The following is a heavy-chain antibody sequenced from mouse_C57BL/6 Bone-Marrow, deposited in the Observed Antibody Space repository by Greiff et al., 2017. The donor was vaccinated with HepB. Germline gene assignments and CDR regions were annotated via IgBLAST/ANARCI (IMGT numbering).Heavy chain of an antibody. D-gene: IGHD2-10*02. Sequence: QVQLQQPGAELVKPGASVKLSCKASGYTFTSYWMHWVKQRPGQGLEWIGMIHPNSGSTNYNEKFKSKATLTVDKSSSTAYMQLSSLTSEYSAVYYCARERYGNYEAWFAYWGQGTLVTVSA. CDR3: ARERYGNYEAWFAY. CDR1: GYTFTSYW. CDR2: IHPNSGST. J-gene: IGHJ3*01. V-gene: IGHV1-64*01.